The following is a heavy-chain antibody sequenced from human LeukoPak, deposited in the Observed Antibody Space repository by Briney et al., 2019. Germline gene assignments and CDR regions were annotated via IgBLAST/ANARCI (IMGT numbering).Heavy chain of an antibody. CDR3: ARDLAYGDYYYYGMDV. V-gene: IGHV1-69*06. J-gene: IGHJ6*04. D-gene: IGHD4-17*01. Sequence: GASVKVSCKASGGTFSSYAINWVRQAPGQGLEWMGGIIPISATANYAQRFQGRATITADKSTNTAYMELSSLRSEDTAVYYCARDLAYGDYYYYGMDVWGKGTTVTVSS. CDR2: IIPISATA. CDR1: GGTFSSYA.